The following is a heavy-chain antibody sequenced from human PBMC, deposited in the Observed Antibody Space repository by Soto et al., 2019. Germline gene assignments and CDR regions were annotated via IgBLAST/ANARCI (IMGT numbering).Heavy chain of an antibody. CDR3: ARGALEMATTPQNFDY. J-gene: IGHJ4*02. CDR1: GYTFTSYY. D-gene: IGHD5-12*01. CDR2: INPSGGST. V-gene: IGHV1-46*01. Sequence: ASVKVSCKASGYTFTSYYMHWVRQAPGQGLEWMGIINPSGGSTSYAQKFQGRVTMTRDTSTSTVYMELSSLRSEDTAVYYCARGALEMATTPQNFDYWGQGTLVTVSS.